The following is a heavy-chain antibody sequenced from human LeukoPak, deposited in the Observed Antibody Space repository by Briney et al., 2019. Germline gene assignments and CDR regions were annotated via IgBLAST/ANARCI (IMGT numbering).Heavy chain of an antibody. CDR3: ARHGGYSTPYLH. J-gene: IGHJ1*01. D-gene: IGHD6-13*01. V-gene: IGHV4-59*08. CDR2: IYYSGTT. CDR1: GDSISNYY. Sequence: PSETLSLTCTVSGDSISNYYWRWVRQPPGKGLECMGYIYYSGTTNYNPSLKSRVTISVDTSKNQFSLKLSSVTVADTAVYYCARHGGYSTPYLHWGQGTLVTVSS.